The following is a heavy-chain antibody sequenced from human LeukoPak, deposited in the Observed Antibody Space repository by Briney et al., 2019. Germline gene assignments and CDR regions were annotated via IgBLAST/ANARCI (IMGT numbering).Heavy chain of an antibody. CDR2: IYPGDSDT. CDR3: ARPTTVRTKMAFDI. Sequence: GESLKISCKGSGYSFTNYWIGWVRQMPGKGLERMGIIYPGDSDTRYSPSFQGQVTISADKSISTAYLQWSGLKASDTAMYYCARPTTVRTKMAFDIWGQGTMVTVSS. J-gene: IGHJ3*02. D-gene: IGHD4-17*01. V-gene: IGHV5-51*01. CDR1: GYSFTNYW.